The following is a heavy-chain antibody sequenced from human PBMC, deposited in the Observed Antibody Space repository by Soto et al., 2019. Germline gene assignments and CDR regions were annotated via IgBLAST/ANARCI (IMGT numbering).Heavy chain of an antibody. J-gene: IGHJ6*02. Sequence: SETLSLTCGVYGGSFSGYYWSWIRQPPGKGLEWIGEINHSGSTNYNPSLKSRVTISVDTSKNQFSLKLSSVTAADTAVYYCARWRYYGSGSYYKYYYYYYGMDVWGQGTTVTVSS. D-gene: IGHD3-10*01. CDR2: INHSGST. CDR3: ARWRYYGSGSYYKYYYYYYGMDV. V-gene: IGHV4-34*01. CDR1: GGSFSGYY.